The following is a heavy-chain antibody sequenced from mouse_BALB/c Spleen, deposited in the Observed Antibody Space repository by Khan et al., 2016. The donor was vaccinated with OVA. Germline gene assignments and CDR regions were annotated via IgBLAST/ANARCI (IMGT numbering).Heavy chain of an antibody. CDR1: GYSITSDYA. J-gene: IGHJ4*01. D-gene: IGHD2-3*01. V-gene: IGHV3-2*02. CDR3: ARDGSRYNYAMDY. Sequence: VQLKESGPDLVKPSQSLSLTCTVTGYSITSDYAWNWIRQFPGNKLEWMGYISYSGSTNYNPALKSRISITRDTSKNQFFLQLNSVTTEDTATYYCARDGSRYNYAMDYWGQGTSVTVSS. CDR2: ISYSGST.